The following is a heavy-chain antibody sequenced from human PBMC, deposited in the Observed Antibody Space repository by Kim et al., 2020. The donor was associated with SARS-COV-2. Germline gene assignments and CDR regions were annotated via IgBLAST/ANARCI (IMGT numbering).Heavy chain of an antibody. J-gene: IGHJ3*01. Sequence: ASVKVSCKASGYTFPVYSISWVRQAPGQGLEWMGLIVTYTGDTNYAQNIQDRVTMTTDASTTTAYMELGSLRSDDTAVYYCVRVRYCGGNCHRSDAFDVWGQGTMVTVSS. D-gene: IGHD2-21*02. CDR1: GYTFPVYS. CDR3: VRVRYCGGNCHRSDAFDV. V-gene: IGHV1-18*04. CDR2: IVTYTGDT.